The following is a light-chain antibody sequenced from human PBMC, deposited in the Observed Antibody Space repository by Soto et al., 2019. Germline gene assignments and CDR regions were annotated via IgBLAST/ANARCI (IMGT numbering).Light chain of an antibody. CDR3: QKVSCYPLT. V-gene: IGKV3-20*01. CDR2: DAS. J-gene: IGKJ4*01. CDR1: QPVRNNY. Sequence: VLTQSPGTLSLSPGEIATLSCRSSQPVRNNYLAWYQQKPGQAPRLLIYDASSSATGIPDRFNGGGSGTDFTLTISSLEPADCAVYYCQKVSCYPLTFGGGTKVEIK.